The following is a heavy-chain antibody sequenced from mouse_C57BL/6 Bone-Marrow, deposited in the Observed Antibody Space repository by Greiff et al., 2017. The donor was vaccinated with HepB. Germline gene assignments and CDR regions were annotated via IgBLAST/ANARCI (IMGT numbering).Heavy chain of an antibody. J-gene: IGHJ2*01. CDR3: ARYYYGSRDY. V-gene: IGHV1-64*01. CDR1: GYTFTSYW. Sequence: VQLQQPGAELVKPGASVKLSCKASGYTFTSYWMHWVKQRPGQGLEWIGMIHPKSGSTNYNEKFKSKATLTVDKSSSTAYMQLSSLTSEDSAVYYCARYYYGSRDYWGQGTTLTVSS. CDR2: IHPKSGST. D-gene: IGHD1-1*01.